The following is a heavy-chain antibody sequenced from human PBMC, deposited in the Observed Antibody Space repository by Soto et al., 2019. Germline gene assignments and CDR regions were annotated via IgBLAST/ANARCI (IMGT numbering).Heavy chain of an antibody. J-gene: IGHJ4*02. V-gene: IGHV1-18*01. CDR1: GYAFTSYG. D-gene: IGHD2-2*01. Sequence: GASVKVSCKASGYAFTSYGISWVRQAPGQGLEWMGWISPYNGNTNYAQKLQGRVTMTRDTSTSTAYMELRRLRSDDKAENYYAIRSYFSSTSCSDLYFDYWGRGTLVTVSS. CDR2: ISPYNGNT. CDR3: AIRSYFSSTSCSDLYFDY.